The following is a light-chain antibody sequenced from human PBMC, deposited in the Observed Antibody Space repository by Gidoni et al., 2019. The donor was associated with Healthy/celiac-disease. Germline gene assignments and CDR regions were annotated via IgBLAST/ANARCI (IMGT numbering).Light chain of an antibody. J-gene: IGLJ1*01. CDR2: EDT. V-gene: IGLV3-1*01. Sequence: SFELTQPPSVSVSPGQTATITCSGDELVDKYASWFQQQPGQSPILIIYEDTKRPSGIPERFSGSNSGNTATLTISETQTIDEADYYCQARDGNTEVFGTGTKVTVL. CDR1: ELVDKY. CDR3: QARDGNTEV.